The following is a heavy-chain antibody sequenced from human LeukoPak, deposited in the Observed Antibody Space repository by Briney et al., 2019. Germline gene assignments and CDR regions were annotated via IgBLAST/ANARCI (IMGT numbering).Heavy chain of an antibody. CDR3: ARGRRVVVITTRGFDP. Sequence: SETLSLTCAVYGGSFSGYYWSWIRQPPGKGLEWIGEINHSGSTNYNPSLKSRVTISVDTSKNQFSLKLSPVTAADTAVYYCARGRRVVVITTRGFDPWGQGTLVTVSS. J-gene: IGHJ5*02. V-gene: IGHV4-34*01. D-gene: IGHD3-22*01. CDR1: GGSFSGYY. CDR2: INHSGST.